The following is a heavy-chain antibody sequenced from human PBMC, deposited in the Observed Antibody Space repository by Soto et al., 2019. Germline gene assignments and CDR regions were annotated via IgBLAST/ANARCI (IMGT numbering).Heavy chain of an antibody. CDR2: INAGNGNT. CDR1: GYTFTSYA. CDR3: ARGCSSTSCYYYWFDP. V-gene: IGHV1-3*01. J-gene: IGHJ5*02. D-gene: IGHD2-2*01. Sequence: ASVKVSWKASGYTFTSYAMHLVRPAPGQRLEWMGWINAGNGNTKYSQKFQGRVTITRDTSASTAYMELSSLRSEDTAVYYCARGCSSTSCYYYWFDPWGQGTLVTVSS.